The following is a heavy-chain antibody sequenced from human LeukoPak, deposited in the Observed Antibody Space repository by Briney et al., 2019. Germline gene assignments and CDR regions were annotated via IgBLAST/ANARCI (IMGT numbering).Heavy chain of an antibody. Sequence: ASVKVSCKASGYTFTGYYMHWVRQAPGQGLEWMGWISAYNGNTNYAQKLQGRVTMTTDTSTSTAYMELRSLRSDDTAVYYCARLEYSSSGGRFDPWGQGTLVTVSS. D-gene: IGHD6-6*01. CDR3: ARLEYSSSGGRFDP. J-gene: IGHJ5*02. CDR2: ISAYNGNT. V-gene: IGHV1-18*04. CDR1: GYTFTGYY.